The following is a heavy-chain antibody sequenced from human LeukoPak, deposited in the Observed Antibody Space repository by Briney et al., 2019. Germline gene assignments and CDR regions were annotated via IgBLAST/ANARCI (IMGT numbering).Heavy chain of an antibody. CDR3: VRDQEALCEGACYCAIDI. CDR1: GSTFSRYS. V-gene: IGHV3-48*01. Sequence: GGSLRLSCEGSGSTFSRYSMNWVRQTPGKGLEWVSYISGSSANIHYADSVKGRFTSSRDNAKNSLFLEMNNLRAEDTGVYYCVRDQEALCEGACYCAIDIWAQGTLVPVAS. J-gene: IGHJ3*02. CDR2: ISGSSANI. D-gene: IGHD2-21*01.